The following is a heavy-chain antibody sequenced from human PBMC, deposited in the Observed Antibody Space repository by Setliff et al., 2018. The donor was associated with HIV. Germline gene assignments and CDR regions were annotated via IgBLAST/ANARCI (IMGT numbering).Heavy chain of an antibody. CDR3: ARGSSNTWYYYFDS. CDR2: VDYSGST. D-gene: IGHD6-13*01. Sequence: PSETLSLTCTVSGGSISSYYWSWIRQPPGKGLEWIGYVDYSGSTNYNPSLKSRVTISVDTSKDHFSLKLSSVTVADTAVYYCARGSSNTWYYYFDSWGQGTLVAVSS. J-gene: IGHJ4*02. CDR1: GGSISSYY. V-gene: IGHV4-59*01.